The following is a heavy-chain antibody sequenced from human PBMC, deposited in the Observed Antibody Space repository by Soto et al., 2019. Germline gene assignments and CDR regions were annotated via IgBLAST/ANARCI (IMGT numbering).Heavy chain of an antibody. CDR3: ARDYSSSWSGESYGMDV. J-gene: IGHJ6*01. CDR2: ISYDGSNK. V-gene: IGHV3-30-3*01. CDR1: GFTFSSYA. Sequence: QVQLVESGGGVVQPGRSLRLSCAASGFTFSSYAMHWVRQAPGKGLDWLAVISYDGSNKYYADSVKGRFTIARDNSKNTLYLQMNSLIAEDTAVYYCARDYSSSWSGESYGMDVW. D-gene: IGHD6-13*01.